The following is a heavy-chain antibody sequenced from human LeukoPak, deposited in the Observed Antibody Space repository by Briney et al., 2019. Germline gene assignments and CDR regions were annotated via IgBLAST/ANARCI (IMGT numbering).Heavy chain of an antibody. Sequence: SETLSLTCTVSGGSISSYYWGWIRQPPGKGLEWIGSIYYSGSTYYNPSLKSRVTISVDTSKNQFSLKLSSVTAADTAVYYCARAFPYYYDSSGVFDYWGQGTLVTVSS. CDR1: GGSISSYY. J-gene: IGHJ4*02. CDR3: ARAFPYYYDSSGVFDY. D-gene: IGHD3-22*01. CDR2: IYYSGST. V-gene: IGHV4-39*07.